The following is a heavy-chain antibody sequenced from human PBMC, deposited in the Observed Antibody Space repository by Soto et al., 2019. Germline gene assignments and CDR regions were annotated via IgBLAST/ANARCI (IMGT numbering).Heavy chain of an antibody. J-gene: IGHJ6*02. D-gene: IGHD3-22*01. CDR1: GYTFTSYD. CDR2: MNPNSGNT. CDR3: ARGVYYYDSSGYPVVGGMDV. Sequence: ASVKVSCKASGYTFTSYDINWVRQATGQGLEWMGWMNPNSGNTGYAQKFQGRVTTTRNTSISTAYMELSSLRSEDTAVYYCARGVYYYDSSGYPVVGGMDVWGQGTTVTVSS. V-gene: IGHV1-8*01.